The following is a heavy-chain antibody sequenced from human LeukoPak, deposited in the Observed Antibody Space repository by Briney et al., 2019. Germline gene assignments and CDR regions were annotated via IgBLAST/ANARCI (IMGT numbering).Heavy chain of an antibody. CDR3: ARALGGSYFWAFDI. CDR2: IYSGGST. V-gene: IGHV3-53*01. CDR1: GFTVSSNY. J-gene: IGHJ3*02. Sequence: PGGSLRLSCAASGFTVSSNYMSWVRQAPGKGLEWVSVIYSGGSTYYADSVKGRFTISRDNSKNTLYLQMNSLRAEDTAVYYCARALGGSYFWAFDIWGQGTMVTVSS. D-gene: IGHD1-26*01.